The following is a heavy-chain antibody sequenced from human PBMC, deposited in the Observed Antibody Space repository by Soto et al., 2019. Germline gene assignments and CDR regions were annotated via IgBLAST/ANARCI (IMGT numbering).Heavy chain of an antibody. Sequence: QVQLVQSGAEVKKPGSSVKVSCKASGGTFSSYAISWVRQAPGQGLEWMGGIIPIFGTANYAQKFQGRVTITADESTSTADLELSSLRSEDTAVYYCARARDANYYYDSSGYYSPYAFDFWGQGTMVTVSS. CDR1: GGTFSSYA. J-gene: IGHJ3*01. D-gene: IGHD3-22*01. CDR3: ARARDANYYYDSSGYYSPYAFDF. CDR2: IIPIFGTA. V-gene: IGHV1-69*01.